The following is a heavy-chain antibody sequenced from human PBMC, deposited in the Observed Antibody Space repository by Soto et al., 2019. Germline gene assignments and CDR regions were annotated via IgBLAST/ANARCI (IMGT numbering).Heavy chain of an antibody. V-gene: IGHV3-15*01. J-gene: IGHJ4*02. CDR2: IKKKTDGGTA. D-gene: IGHD6-19*01. CDR1: GFSFSNAW. Sequence: ETQLVESGGGLVKPGGSLRLSCAASGFSFSNAWMSWVRQAPGKGLEWLGHIKKKTDGGTADYAAPVKGRFTISRDDSKNTLDLQMNSLRTEDTAVYYCRTQWLDWGQGTLVTVSS. CDR3: RTQWLD.